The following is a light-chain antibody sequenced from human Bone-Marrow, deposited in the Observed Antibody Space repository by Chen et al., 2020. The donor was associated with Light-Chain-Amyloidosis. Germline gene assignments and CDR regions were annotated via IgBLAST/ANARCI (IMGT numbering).Light chain of an antibody. J-gene: IGLJ3*02. CDR3: QVWDRSSDRPV. CDR1: NIGSTS. CDR2: DDS. Sequence: YVLSRPSSVSGAPGLTATIACGGNNIGSTSVHWYQQTPGQAPLQVVYDDSDRPSGIPERLSGSNSGNRDTLTISRVEAGDEADYYCQVWDRSSDRPVFGGGTKLTVL. V-gene: IGLV3-21*02.